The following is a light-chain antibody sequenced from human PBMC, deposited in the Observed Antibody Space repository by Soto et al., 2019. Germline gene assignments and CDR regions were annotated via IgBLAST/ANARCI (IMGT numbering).Light chain of an antibody. V-gene: IGLV2-14*01. Sequence: QPVLTQPASVSGSPGQSITISCTGTNSDIGGYNYVSWYQQHPGKAPKVMIYEVSNRPSGVSNRFSGSKLGNTASLTISGLQAEDEADYYCSSFTSISTYVFGTGTKVTVL. CDR1: NSDIGGYNY. CDR2: EVS. CDR3: SSFTSISTYV. J-gene: IGLJ1*01.